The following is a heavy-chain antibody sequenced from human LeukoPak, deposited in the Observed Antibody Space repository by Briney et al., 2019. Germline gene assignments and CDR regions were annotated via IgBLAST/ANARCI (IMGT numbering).Heavy chain of an antibody. CDR2: IRSKANSYAT. V-gene: IGHV3-73*01. J-gene: IGHJ6*02. Sequence: PGGSLKLSCAASGFTFSGSAMHWVRQASGKGLEWVGRIRSKANSYATAYAASVKGRFTISRDDSKNTAYLQMNSLKTEDTAVYYCTSSNSAAWYYYYGMDVWGQGTTVTVSS. CDR1: GFTFSGSA. D-gene: IGHD2/OR15-2a*01. CDR3: TSSNSAAWYYYYGMDV.